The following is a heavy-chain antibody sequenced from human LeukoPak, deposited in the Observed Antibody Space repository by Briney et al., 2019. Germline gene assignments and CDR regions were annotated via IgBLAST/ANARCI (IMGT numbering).Heavy chain of an antibody. J-gene: IGHJ4*02. Sequence: GESLRLSCAASGFTFSSYNMNWVRQAPGKGLEWVAVISYDGSNRYYADSVKGRFTISRDNTKNTLYLQMNSLRAEDTAVYYCARDRNTDFWSGYYTNYFDYWGQGTLVTVSS. CDR3: ARDRNTDFWSGYYTNYFDY. CDR1: GFTFSSYN. V-gene: IGHV3-30*03. CDR2: ISYDGSNR. D-gene: IGHD3-3*01.